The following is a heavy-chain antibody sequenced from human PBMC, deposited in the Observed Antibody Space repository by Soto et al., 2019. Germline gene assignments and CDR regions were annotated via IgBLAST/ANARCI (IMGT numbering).Heavy chain of an antibody. CDR1: GYSFTSYW. D-gene: IGHD5-12*01. Sequence: GESLKISCKGSGYSFTSYWISWVRQMPGKGLEWMGRIDPSDSYTNYSPSFQGHVTISADKSISTAYLQWSSLKASDTAMYYCARHPDSGYGNIYYHCGMDVCGPGPTGSGSS. V-gene: IGHV5-10-1*01. CDR3: ARHPDSGYGNIYYHCGMDV. CDR2: IDPSDSYT. J-gene: IGHJ6*02.